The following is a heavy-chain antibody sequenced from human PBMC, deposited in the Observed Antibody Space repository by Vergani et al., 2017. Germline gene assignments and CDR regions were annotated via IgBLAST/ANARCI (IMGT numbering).Heavy chain of an antibody. D-gene: IGHD4-23*01. CDR2: IQFDGSNQ. J-gene: IGHJ4*02. V-gene: IGHV3-30*02. CDR3: AKYLRNSTDGRPDS. CDR1: GFTLSNYD. Sequence: QVQLVESGGGVVQRGGSLRLSCATSGFTLSNYDMQWIRQGPGKGLEFVAFIQFDGSNQYYADSVKGRFTVSRDNSKDILYLQMDSMRSEDTALYYCAKYLRNSTDGRPDSWGPGTLVIVSS.